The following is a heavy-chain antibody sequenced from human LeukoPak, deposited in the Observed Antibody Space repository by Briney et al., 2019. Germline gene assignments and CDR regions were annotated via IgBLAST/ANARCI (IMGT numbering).Heavy chain of an antibody. J-gene: IGHJ4*02. D-gene: IGHD3-10*01. Sequence: SDTLSLTCAVYGGSFSGYYWSWIRQPPGKGLEWIGEINHSGSTNYNPSLKRRVTISVDTSKTRFSLKLSSVTAADTALYYCAKHYMGSSYNHGLDCWGQGTLVTVSS. CDR3: AKHYMGSSYNHGLDC. CDR2: INHSGST. V-gene: IGHV4-34*01. CDR1: GGSFSGYY.